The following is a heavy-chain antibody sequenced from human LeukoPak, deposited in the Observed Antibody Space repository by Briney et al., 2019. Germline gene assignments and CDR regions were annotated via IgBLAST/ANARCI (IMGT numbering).Heavy chain of an antibody. V-gene: IGHV3-53*04. CDR3: ARGDYFDNCGYSD. J-gene: IGHJ4*02. CDR1: GFTVSTTY. D-gene: IGHD3-22*01. CDR2: LYRAGAT. Sequence: GGSLRLSCAVSGFTVSTTYMSWVRQAPGKGLEWVSILYRAGATYYADSVKGRFTISRHDSKNTLFLHMNSLRPEDTAVYYCARGDYFDNCGYSDWGQGTLVTVSS.